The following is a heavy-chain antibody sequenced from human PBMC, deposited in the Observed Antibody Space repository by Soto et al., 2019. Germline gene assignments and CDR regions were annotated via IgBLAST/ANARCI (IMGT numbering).Heavy chain of an antibody. Sequence: GGSLRLSCAASGFTFSSYSMNWVRQAPGKGLEWVSSISSISRYIYYADSVKGRFTISRDNAKNSLYLQMNSLRAEDTAVYYCASAARTTYGYYYTWGQGTLVTVSS. D-gene: IGHD3-22*01. CDR3: ASAARTTYGYYYT. CDR2: ISSISRYI. V-gene: IGHV3-21*01. J-gene: IGHJ5*02. CDR1: GFTFSSYS.